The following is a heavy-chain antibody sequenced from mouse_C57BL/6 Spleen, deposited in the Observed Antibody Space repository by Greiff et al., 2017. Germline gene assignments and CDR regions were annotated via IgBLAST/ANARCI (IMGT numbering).Heavy chain of an antibody. CDR1: GFTFSDYY. Sequence: EVQLVESEGGLVQPGSSMKLSCTASGFTFSDYYMAWVRQVPEKGLEWVANINYDGSSTYYLDSLKSRFIISRDNAKNILYLQMSSLKSEDTATYYCARDYGSSYFDYVGHSNTLPVPS. D-gene: IGHD1-1*01. J-gene: IGHJ2*01. V-gene: IGHV5-16*01. CDR2: INYDGSST. CDR3: ARDYGSSYFDY.